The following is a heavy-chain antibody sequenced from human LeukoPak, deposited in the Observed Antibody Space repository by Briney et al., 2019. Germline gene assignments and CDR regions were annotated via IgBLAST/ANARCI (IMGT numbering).Heavy chain of an antibody. V-gene: IGHV3-7*01. CDR2: INQGGSEI. CDR3: ARATHWGLGF. D-gene: IGHD7-27*01. CDR1: GFTFSTYA. J-gene: IGHJ4*02. Sequence: GGSLRLSCAASGFTFSTYAMNWVRQAPGKGLEWVANINQGGSEIYYVDSVKGRFTISRDNAKNSLYLEMNSLRVEDTAVYYCARATHWGLGFWGQGTRVTVSS.